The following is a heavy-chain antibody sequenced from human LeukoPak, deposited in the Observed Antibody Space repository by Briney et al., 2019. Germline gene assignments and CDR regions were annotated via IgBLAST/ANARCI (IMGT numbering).Heavy chain of an antibody. Sequence: PGGSLRLSCSASGFTFSDYWMMWVRQAPGKGLEWVGNIRLDDSEKNYVDSVKGRFTISRDNAKFSLFLQMNSLRAEDTAIHYCATDRKAGTWDPRFNYWGQGTLVTVSS. D-gene: IGHD1-7*01. CDR2: IRLDDSEK. CDR1: GFTFSDYW. V-gene: IGHV3-7*01. J-gene: IGHJ4*02. CDR3: ATDRKAGTWDPRFNY.